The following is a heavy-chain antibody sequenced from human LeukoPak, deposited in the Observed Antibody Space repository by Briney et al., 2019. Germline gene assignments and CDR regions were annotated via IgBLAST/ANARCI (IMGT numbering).Heavy chain of an antibody. CDR2: ISYDGSNK. CDR3: ARRTPSRAPRPGFDY. V-gene: IGHV3-30*03. D-gene: IGHD4-23*01. Sequence: GRSLRLSCAASGFTFSSYGMHWVRQAPGKGLEWVAVISYDGSNKYYADSVKGRFTISRDNSKNTLYLQMNSLRAEDTAVYYCARRTPSRAPRPGFDYWGQGTLVTVSS. CDR1: GFTFSSYG. J-gene: IGHJ4*02.